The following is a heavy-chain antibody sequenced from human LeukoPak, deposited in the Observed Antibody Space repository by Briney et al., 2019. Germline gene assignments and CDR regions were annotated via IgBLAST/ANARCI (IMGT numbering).Heavy chain of an antibody. D-gene: IGHD1-1*01. V-gene: IGHV5-51*01. CDR2: IYPGDSDT. J-gene: IGHJ6*02. Sequence: GESLKISCKGSGHSFTSYWIGWVRQLPGKGLEWMGIIYPGDSDTRYSPSFQGQVTISADKSISTAYLQWSSLKASDTAMYHCARLSTGTTVGYYGMDVWGQGTTVTVSS. CDR1: GHSFTSYW. CDR3: ARLSTGTTVGYYGMDV.